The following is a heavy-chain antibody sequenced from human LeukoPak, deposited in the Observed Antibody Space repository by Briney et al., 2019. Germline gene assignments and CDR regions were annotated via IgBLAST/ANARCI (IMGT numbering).Heavy chain of an antibody. CDR3: AELGITMIGGV. J-gene: IGHJ6*04. Sequence: GGSLRLSCAASGFTFSEVNWVRQAPGKGLEWVSYISSSGSTIYYADSVKGRFTISRDNAKNSLYLQMNSLRAEDTAVYYCAELGITMIGGVWGKGTTVTISS. CDR2: ISSSGSTI. CDR1: GFTFSEV. D-gene: IGHD3-10*02. V-gene: IGHV3-48*03.